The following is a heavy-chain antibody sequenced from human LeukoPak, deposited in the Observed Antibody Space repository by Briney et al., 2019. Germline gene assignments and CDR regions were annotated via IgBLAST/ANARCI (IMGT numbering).Heavy chain of an antibody. CDR3: ARAYSSGWSLVCY. J-gene: IGHJ4*02. V-gene: IGHV3-20*04. D-gene: IGHD6-19*01. CDR2: INWNGGST. CDR1: GFTFVDYG. Sequence: GGSLRLSCVASGFTFVDYGMSWVRQAPGKGLEWVSGINWNGGSTGYADSVKGRFTISRDNAKNSLYLQMNSLRAEDTALYYCARAYSSGWSLVCYWGQGTLVTVSP.